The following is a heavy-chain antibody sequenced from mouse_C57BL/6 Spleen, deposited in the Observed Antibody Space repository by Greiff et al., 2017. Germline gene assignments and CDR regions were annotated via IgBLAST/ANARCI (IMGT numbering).Heavy chain of an antibody. CDR1: GFTFTDYG. V-gene: IGHV5-17*01. CDR3: ANDCDYDVGFAC. CDR2: ISSGSSTI. Sequence: EVQLVESGGGLVKPGGSLKLSCAASGFTFTDYGMHWVRQAPGKGLEWVAYISSGSSTIYYADKVKGRFTISRDNAKNTLFLQMTSLRSEDTAMYYCANDCDYDVGFACWGQGTLVTVS. D-gene: IGHD2-4*01. J-gene: IGHJ3*01.